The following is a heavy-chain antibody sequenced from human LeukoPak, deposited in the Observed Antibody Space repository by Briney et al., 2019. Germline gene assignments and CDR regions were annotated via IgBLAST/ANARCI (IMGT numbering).Heavy chain of an antibody. J-gene: IGHJ5*02. V-gene: IGHV1-18*01. CDR1: GYTFTIYG. CDR2: ISDYNGNT. Sequence: ASVTVSFKSSGYTFTIYGISWVRQAPGQGLEWMGWISDYNGNTNYAQKLQGRVTMTTDTSTSTAYMELRSRRSDDTAVYYCARDRAWLQNWFDPWGQGTLVTVSS. D-gene: IGHD5-12*01. CDR3: ARDRAWLQNWFDP.